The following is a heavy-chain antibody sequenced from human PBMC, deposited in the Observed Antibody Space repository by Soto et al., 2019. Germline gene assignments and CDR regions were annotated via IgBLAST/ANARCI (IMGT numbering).Heavy chain of an antibody. V-gene: IGHV3-30*19. CDR3: ARWGTTGGFDL. J-gene: IGHJ4*02. CDR1: GFRFKSFV. Sequence: QVQLVESGGGVVQPGTSLRLSCAASGFRFKSFVMHWVRQAPGKGLEWVAFTSYDGNNKDYGDSVKGRFTVSRDNSQNKLHLHMDFLGPEDTALYYSARWGTTGGFDLWGQGALVSVSS. D-gene: IGHD3-16*01. CDR2: TSYDGNNK.